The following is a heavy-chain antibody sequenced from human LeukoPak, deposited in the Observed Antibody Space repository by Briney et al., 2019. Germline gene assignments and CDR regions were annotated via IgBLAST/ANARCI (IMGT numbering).Heavy chain of an antibody. V-gene: IGHV1-2*02. J-gene: IGHJ1*01. Sequence: ASVKVSCKASGYTFTGYYMHWVRQAPVQGLEWMGWINPNSGGTNYAQKFQGRVTMTRDTSISTAYMELSRLRSDDTAVYYCAREDLYYYDSSGSEYFHHWGQGTLVTVSS. CDR3: AREDLYYYDSSGSEYFHH. D-gene: IGHD3-22*01. CDR2: INPNSGGT. CDR1: GYTFTGYY.